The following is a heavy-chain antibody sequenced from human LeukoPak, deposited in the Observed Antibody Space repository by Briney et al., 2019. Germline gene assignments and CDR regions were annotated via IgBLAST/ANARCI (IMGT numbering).Heavy chain of an antibody. CDR2: IYYSGST. D-gene: IGHD3-22*01. CDR1: GGSISSYY. CDR3: ARDGGYDSSGYYRVYFDY. V-gene: IGHV4-59*01. J-gene: IGHJ4*02. Sequence: PSETLSLTCSVSGGSISSYYWSWIRQPPGKGLEWIGYIYYSGSTNYNPSLKSQVTISVDTSKNQFSLKLSSVTAADTAVYYCARDGGYDSSGYYRVYFDYWGQGTLVTVSS.